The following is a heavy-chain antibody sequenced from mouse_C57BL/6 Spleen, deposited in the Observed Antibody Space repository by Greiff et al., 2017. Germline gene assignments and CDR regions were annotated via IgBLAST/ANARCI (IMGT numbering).Heavy chain of an antibody. V-gene: IGHV1-47*01. D-gene: IGHD1-1*01. CDR2: FHPYNDDT. CDR3: ARGDYGSSYGYFDD. CDR1: GYSFTTYP. J-gene: IGHJ1*03. Sequence: VQLQESGAELVKPGASVKMSCKASGYSFTTYPIEWMKQNHGKSLEWIGNFHPYNDDTKYNEKFKGKATLTVEKSSSTVYLELSRLTSDDSAVYYCARGDYGSSYGYFDDWGKGTTVTVSS.